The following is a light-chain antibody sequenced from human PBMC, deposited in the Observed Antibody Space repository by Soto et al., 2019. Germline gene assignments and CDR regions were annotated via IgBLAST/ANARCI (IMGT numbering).Light chain of an antibody. CDR2: GAS. Sequence: AHTTATLSWSVMGIGTRSFTSSQSVRSSHLAWYPQKPGQAPRLLIYGASNRATGIPDRVSGSEHGTDFELTMNTLQPECSAVYYCQEYRSSPWTDGQGTQVDIK. V-gene: IGKV3-20*01. CDR1: QSVRSSH. J-gene: IGKJ1*01. CDR3: QEYRSSPWT.